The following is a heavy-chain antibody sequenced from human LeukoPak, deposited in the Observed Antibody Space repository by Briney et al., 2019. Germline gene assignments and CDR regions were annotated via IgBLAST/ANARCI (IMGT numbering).Heavy chain of an antibody. Sequence: SETLSLTCTVSGGSISSSSYYWGWIRQPPGKGLEWIGSIYYSGSTYYNPSLKSRVTISVDTSKNQFSLKLSSVTAADTAVYYCARGIVVVTARNDAFDIWGQGTMVTVSS. D-gene: IGHD2-21*02. J-gene: IGHJ3*02. CDR3: ARGIVVVTARNDAFDI. CDR1: GGSISSSSYY. CDR2: IYYSGST. V-gene: IGHV4-39*07.